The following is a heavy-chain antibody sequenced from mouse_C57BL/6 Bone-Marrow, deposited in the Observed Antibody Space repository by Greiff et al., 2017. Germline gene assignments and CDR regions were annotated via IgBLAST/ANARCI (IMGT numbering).Heavy chain of an antibody. CDR2: IYPRSGTT. V-gene: IGHV1-81*01. Sequence: VQLQQSGAELARPGASVKLSCKASGYTFTSYGISWVKQRTGQGLEWIGEIYPRSGTTYYNEKFKGKATLTADKSSRTAYMALRSLTSEDSAVYFCARSRGYDGYPYLDYWGQGTTLTVSS. CDR3: ARSRGYDGYPYLDY. CDR1: GYTFTSYG. D-gene: IGHD2-3*01. J-gene: IGHJ2*01.